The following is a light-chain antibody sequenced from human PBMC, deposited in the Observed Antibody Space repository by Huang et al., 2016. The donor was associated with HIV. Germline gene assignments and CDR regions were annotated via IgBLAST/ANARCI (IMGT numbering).Light chain of an antibody. CDR3: QQSDSTPLT. CDR1: QSISTY. J-gene: IGKJ4*01. V-gene: IGKV1-39*01. CDR2: VAS. Sequence: DIQMTQSPSSLSASVGDRVTITCRASQSISTYLNWYQQKPGKAPKLLIHVASTLQSGVPSRFSGSGSGTDFTLTISSLQPEDFATYCCQQSDSTPLTFGGGTRVENK.